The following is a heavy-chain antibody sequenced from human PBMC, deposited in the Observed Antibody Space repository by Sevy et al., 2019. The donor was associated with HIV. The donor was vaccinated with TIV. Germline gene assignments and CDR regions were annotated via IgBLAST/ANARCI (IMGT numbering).Heavy chain of an antibody. D-gene: IGHD2-21*01. CDR1: GFTFDDYA. CDR3: AKEQGVIRPHTPKFYYYGMDV. J-gene: IGHJ6*02. V-gene: IGHV3-9*01. Sequence: GGSLRLSCAASGFTFDDYAMHWVRQAPGKGLEWVSGISWNSGSIGYADSVKGRFTISRDNAKNSLYLQMNSLRAEDTTLYYCAKEQGVIRPHTPKFYYYGMDVWGQGTTVTVSS. CDR2: ISWNSGSI.